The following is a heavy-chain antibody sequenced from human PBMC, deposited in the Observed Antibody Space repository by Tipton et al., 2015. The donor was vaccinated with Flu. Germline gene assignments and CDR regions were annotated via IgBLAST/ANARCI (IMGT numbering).Heavy chain of an antibody. V-gene: IGHV4-34*01. D-gene: IGHD6-13*01. Sequence: TLSLTCAVYGGSFSGYYWSWIRQPPGKGLEWIGEINHSGSTNYNPSLKSRVTISVDTSKNQFSLKLSSVTAADTAVYYCARGLPIYSSSLASYDAFDIWGQGTMVTVSS. CDR2: INHSGST. J-gene: IGHJ3*02. CDR3: ARGLPIYSSSLASYDAFDI. CDR1: GGSFSGYY.